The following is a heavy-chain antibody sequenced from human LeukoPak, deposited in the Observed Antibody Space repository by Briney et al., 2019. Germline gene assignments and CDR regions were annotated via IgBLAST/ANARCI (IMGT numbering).Heavy chain of an antibody. D-gene: IGHD2-21*02. J-gene: IGHJ6*03. CDR2: IIPIFGTA. V-gene: IGHV1-69*13. CDR1: GGTFSSYA. Sequence: ASVKVSCKASGGTFSSYAISWVRQAPGQGLEWMGGIIPIFGTANYAQKFQGRVTITADESTSTAYMELSSLRSEDTAVYYCARGDLAYCGGDTCYYYMDVWGKGTTVTISS. CDR3: ARGDLAYCGGDTCYYYMDV.